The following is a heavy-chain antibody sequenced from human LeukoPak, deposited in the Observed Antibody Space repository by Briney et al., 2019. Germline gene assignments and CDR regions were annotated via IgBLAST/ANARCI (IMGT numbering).Heavy chain of an antibody. CDR3: ARARKDSSGYYYEYAFDI. D-gene: IGHD3-22*01. V-gene: IGHV4-59*01. CDR1: GGSISSNY. Sequence: SETLSLTCTVTGGSISSNYWSWIRQPPGKGLGWIGYIYYSGSANYNPSLKSRVTISVDTSKNQFSLKLSSVTAADTAVYYCARARKDSSGYYYEYAFDIWGQGTMVTVSS. J-gene: IGHJ3*02. CDR2: IYYSGSA.